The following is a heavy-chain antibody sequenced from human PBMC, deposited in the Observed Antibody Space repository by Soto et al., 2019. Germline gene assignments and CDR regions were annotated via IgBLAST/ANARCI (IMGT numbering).Heavy chain of an antibody. CDR2: ISGSGGST. D-gene: IGHD3-22*01. J-gene: IGHJ4*02. V-gene: IGHV3-23*01. Sequence: PGGSLRLSCAASGFTFSSYAMSWVRQAPGKGLEWVSAISGSGGSTYYADSVKGRFTISRDNSKNTLYLQMNSLRAEDTAVYYCAKGLKKAKDYYDSSGYYYVIDYWGQGTLVTVSS. CDR1: GFTFSSYA. CDR3: AKGLKKAKDYYDSSGYYYVIDY.